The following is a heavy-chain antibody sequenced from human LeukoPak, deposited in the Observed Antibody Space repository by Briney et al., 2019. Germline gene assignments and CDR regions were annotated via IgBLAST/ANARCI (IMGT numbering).Heavy chain of an antibody. CDR3: ARDLLRAGLFIDY. CDR1: GGSISSGGYY. CDR2: IYYSGST. V-gene: IGHV4-31*03. J-gene: IGHJ4*02. D-gene: IGHD3-22*01. Sequence: SQTLSLTCTVSGGSISSGGYYWSWIRQHPGKGLEWIGYIYYSGSTYYNPSLKSRVTISVDTSKNQFSLKLSSVTAADTAVYYCARDLLRAGLFIDYWGQGTLVTVSS.